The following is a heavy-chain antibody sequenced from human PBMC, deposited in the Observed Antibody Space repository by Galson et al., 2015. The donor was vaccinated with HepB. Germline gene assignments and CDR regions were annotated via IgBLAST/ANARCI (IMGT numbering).Heavy chain of an antibody. CDR3: ARGALVVVVDCTLDNRFDP. Sequence: QSGAEVKKPGASVKVSCKASGYTFSSYSITWVRQAPGQGLEWMGWIDPYNRNTNYARHLQGRVTMTTDTSTSTAYMGLRSLRSDDTAVYYCARGALVVVVDCTLDNRFDPWGQGTLVTVSS. CDR2: IDPYNRNT. V-gene: IGHV1-18*01. CDR1: GYTFSSYS. J-gene: IGHJ5*02. D-gene: IGHD2-15*01.